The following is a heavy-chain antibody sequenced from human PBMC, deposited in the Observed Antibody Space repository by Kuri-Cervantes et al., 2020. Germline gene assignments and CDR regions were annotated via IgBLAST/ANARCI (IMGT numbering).Heavy chain of an antibody. V-gene: IGHV4-59*08. CDR3: ARQHPYYYDSSGYYRGDWFDP. Sequence: SETLSLTCTVSGGSISSYYWSWIRQPPGKGLEWIGYIYYIGSTKYNPSLKSRVTISGDTSRNQFSLKLNSVTAADTAVYYCARQHPYYYDSSGYYRGDWFDPWGQGTLVTVSS. CDR1: GGSISSYY. J-gene: IGHJ5*02. D-gene: IGHD3-22*01. CDR2: IYYIGST.